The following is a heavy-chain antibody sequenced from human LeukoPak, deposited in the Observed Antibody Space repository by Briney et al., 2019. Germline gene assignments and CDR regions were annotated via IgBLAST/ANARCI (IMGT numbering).Heavy chain of an antibody. V-gene: IGHV1-69*05. D-gene: IGHD6-6*01. CDR3: ARWGAAARPRGNWFDP. CDR2: IIPIFGTA. CDR1: GGTFSSYA. J-gene: IGHJ5*02. Sequence: SVKVSXKASGGTFSSYAISWVRQAPGQGLEWMGGIIPIFGTANYAQKFQGRVTITTDESTSTAYMELSSLRSEDTAVYYCARWGAAARPRGNWFDPWGQGTLVTVSS.